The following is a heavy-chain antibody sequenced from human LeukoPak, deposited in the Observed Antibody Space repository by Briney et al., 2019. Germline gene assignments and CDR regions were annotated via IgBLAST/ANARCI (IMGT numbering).Heavy chain of an antibody. V-gene: IGHV3-9*01. CDR3: AKDLARFGGNPFDY. Sequence: GGSLRLSCAASGFTFDDYAMHWVRQAPGKGLEWVSDISWNSGSIGYADSVKGRFTIPRDNAKNSLYLQMNSRRAEDTALYYCAKDLARFGGNPFDYWGQGTLVTVST. D-gene: IGHD4-23*01. J-gene: IGHJ4*02. CDR1: GFTFDDYA. CDR2: ISWNSGSI.